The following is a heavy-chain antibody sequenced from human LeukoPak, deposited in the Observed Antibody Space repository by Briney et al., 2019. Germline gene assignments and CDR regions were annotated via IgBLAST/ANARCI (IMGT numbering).Heavy chain of an antibody. CDR1: GFTFSDYY. CDR2: ISSSSSTI. Sequence: SGGSLRLSCAASGFTFSDYYMNWVRQAPGKGLEWVSYISSSSSTIYYADSVKGRFTISRDNAKNSLYLQMNSLRAEDTAVYYCARDVLQLWPPNWFDPWGQGTLVTVSS. V-gene: IGHV3-48*01. J-gene: IGHJ5*02. D-gene: IGHD5-18*01. CDR3: ARDVLQLWPPNWFDP.